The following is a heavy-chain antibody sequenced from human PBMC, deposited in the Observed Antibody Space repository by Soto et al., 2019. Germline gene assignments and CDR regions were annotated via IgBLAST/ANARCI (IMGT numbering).Heavy chain of an antibody. J-gene: IGHJ5*02. CDR2: IYYSGST. V-gene: IGHV4-31*03. CDR1: GGSISSGGYY. D-gene: IGHD6-13*01. Sequence: PSETLSLTCTVSGGSISSGGYYWSWIRQHPGKGLEWIGYIYYSGSTYYNPSLKSRVTISVDTSKNQFSLKLSSVTAADTAVYYCVRDQISSSWGPGWFDPWGQGTLVTVSS. CDR3: VRDQISSSWGPGWFDP.